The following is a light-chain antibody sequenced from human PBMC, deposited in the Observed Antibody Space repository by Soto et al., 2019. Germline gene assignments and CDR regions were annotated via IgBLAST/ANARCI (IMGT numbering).Light chain of an antibody. J-gene: IGLJ1*01. CDR1: SSDVGGYDL. CDR3: CSYAGSFIFV. Sequence: QSALTQPASVSGSPGQSITISCTGTSSDVGGYDLVSWYQQHPGKAPKLIIYEGSKRPSGIPDRFFGSKFGNTASLTISGLQAEDEADYYCCSYAGSFIFVFGTGTKLTVL. V-gene: IGLV2-23*03. CDR2: EGS.